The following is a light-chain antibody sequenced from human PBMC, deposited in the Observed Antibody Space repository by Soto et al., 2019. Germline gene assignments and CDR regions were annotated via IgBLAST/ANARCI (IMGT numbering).Light chain of an antibody. CDR2: DAS. V-gene: IGKV1-5*01. Sequence: DIQMTQSPSTLSASVGDRVTITCRASQSIGSWLAWYQQKPGKAPRLLIYDASSLESGVPSRFSGSGSGTEFTLTISSLQPDDFATYYCQQYNRYSWTFGHGTKVDIK. CDR1: QSIGSW. CDR3: QQYNRYSWT. J-gene: IGKJ1*01.